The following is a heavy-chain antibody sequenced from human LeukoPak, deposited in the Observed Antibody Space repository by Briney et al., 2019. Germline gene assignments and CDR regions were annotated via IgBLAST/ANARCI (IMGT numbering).Heavy chain of an antibody. CDR3: ASSRDLYLDAFTSYWYFDV. J-gene: IGHJ2*01. Sequence: SETLSLTCAVYGASFRAYYWRWIRQAPGKGLEWIGETNDSGHGRYNASLKSRVTMSVDTSKNQLSLKLKSVTAADTAVYYCASSRDLYLDAFTSYWYFDVWGRGSLVTVSS. CDR1: GASFRAYY. CDR2: TNDSGHG. V-gene: IGHV4-34*01. D-gene: IGHD3-16*01.